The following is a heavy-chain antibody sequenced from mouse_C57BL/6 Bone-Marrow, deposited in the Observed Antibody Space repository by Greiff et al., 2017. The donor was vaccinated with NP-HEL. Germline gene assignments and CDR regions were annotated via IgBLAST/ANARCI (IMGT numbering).Heavy chain of an antibody. V-gene: IGHV1-81*01. CDR2: IYPRSGNT. CDR3: ANYSKGGNAMDY. CDR1: GYTFTSYG. J-gene: IGHJ4*01. Sequence: QVQLQQSGAELARPGASVKLSCKASGYTFTSYGISWVKQRPGQGLEWIGEIYPRSGNTYYNEKFKGKATLTADKSSSTAYMELRSLTSEDSAVYFCANYSKGGNAMDYWGQGTSVTVSS. D-gene: IGHD2-5*01.